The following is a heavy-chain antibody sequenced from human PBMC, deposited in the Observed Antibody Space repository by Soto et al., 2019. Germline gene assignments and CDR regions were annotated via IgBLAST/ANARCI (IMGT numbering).Heavy chain of an antibody. CDR3: ARKDYGSGSSSMDV. J-gene: IGHJ6*02. CDR2: IYYSGST. V-gene: IGHV4-59*01. D-gene: IGHD3-10*01. CDR1: GGSISSYY. Sequence: KSSETLSLTCTVSGGSISSYYWSWIRQPPGKGLEWIGYIYYSGSTNYNPSLKSRVTISVDTSKNQFSLKLSSVTAADTAVYYCARKDYGSGSSSMDVWGQGTTVTVSS.